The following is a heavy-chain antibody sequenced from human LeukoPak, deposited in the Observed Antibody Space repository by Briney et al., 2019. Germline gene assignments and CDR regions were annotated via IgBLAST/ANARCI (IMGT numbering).Heavy chain of an antibody. V-gene: IGHV3-7*03. CDR3: ARGRSRCSSTSCYTHGY. J-gene: IGHJ4*02. CDR2: IKQDGSEK. Sequence: GGSLRLSCAASGFTFSSYWMSWVRQAPGKGLEWVANIKQDGSEKYYVDSVKGRFTISRDNAKNSLYLQMNSLRAEDTAVYYCARGRSRCSSTSCYTHGYWGQGTLVTVSS. D-gene: IGHD2-2*02. CDR1: GFTFSSYW.